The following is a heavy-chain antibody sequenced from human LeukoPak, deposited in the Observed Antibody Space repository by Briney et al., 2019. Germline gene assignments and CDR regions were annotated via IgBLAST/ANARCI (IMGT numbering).Heavy chain of an antibody. D-gene: IGHD6-13*01. J-gene: IGHJ4*02. CDR1: GYTLTELS. V-gene: IGHV1-24*01. Sequence: ASVKVSCKVSGYTLTELSMHWVRQAPGKGLEWMGGFDPEDGETIYAQKFQGRVTMTEDTSTDTAYMELSSLRSEDTAVYYCATVSNGILSCSWSSRFFDYWGQGTLVTVCS. CDR3: ATVSNGILSCSWSSRFFDY. CDR2: FDPEDGET.